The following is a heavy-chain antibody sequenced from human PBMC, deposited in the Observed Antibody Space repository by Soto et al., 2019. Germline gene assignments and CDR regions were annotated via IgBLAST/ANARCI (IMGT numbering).Heavy chain of an antibody. Sequence: ASVKVSCKASGYTFTSYYMHWVRQAPGQGLEWMGIINPSGGSTSYAQKFQGRVTMTRDTSTSTVYMELSSLRSEDTAVYYGARRNSGYDYYYYGMDVWGQGTTVTVSS. CDR3: ARRNSGYDYYYYGMDV. J-gene: IGHJ6*02. V-gene: IGHV1-46*01. D-gene: IGHD5-12*01. CDR1: GYTFTSYY. CDR2: INPSGGST.